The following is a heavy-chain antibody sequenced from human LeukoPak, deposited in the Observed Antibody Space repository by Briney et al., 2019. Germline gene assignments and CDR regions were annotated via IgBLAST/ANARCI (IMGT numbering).Heavy chain of an antibody. CDR2: IRYDGSNK. CDR1: GFTFSNYG. V-gene: IGHV3-30*02. D-gene: IGHD1-26*01. J-gene: IGHJ4*02. Sequence: PGGSLRLSCAASGFTFSNYGMNWVRQAPGKGLEWVAFIRYDGSNKYYADFVKGRFTISRDSSKNTLYLQMNSLRAEDTAVYYCAKESQLSYSGTFYIDYWGQGTLVTVSS. CDR3: AKESQLSYSGTFYIDY.